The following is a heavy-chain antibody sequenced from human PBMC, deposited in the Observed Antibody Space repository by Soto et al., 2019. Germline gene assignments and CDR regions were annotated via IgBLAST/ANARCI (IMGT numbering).Heavy chain of an antibody. V-gene: IGHV3-73*01. J-gene: IGHJ3*02. CDR2: IRAKTNNYAT. Sequence: PGGSLRLSCAGSGFSFSVSAIHWVRQASGKGLEWVGRIRAKTNNYATAYAASVEGRFTISRDDSKNTAYLQMNSLKTEDTAVYYCVSSVLRFFQRSPDASDIWGQATMVTVSS. CDR1: GFSFSVSA. D-gene: IGHD3-3*01. CDR3: VSSVLRFFQRSPDASDI.